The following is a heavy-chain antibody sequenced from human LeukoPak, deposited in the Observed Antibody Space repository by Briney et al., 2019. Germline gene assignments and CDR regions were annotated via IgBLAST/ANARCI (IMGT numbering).Heavy chain of an antibody. V-gene: IGHV3-74*01. CDR3: GREDRIVLGNDAFDV. Sequence: SGGSLRLSCAASGFTFSDYYMSWIRQAPGKGLVWVSRISSDGRTTSYADSVKGRFTISRDNAKNTLSLQMNSLRGEDTAVYYCGREDRIVLGNDAFDVWGQGTMVTVSS. D-gene: IGHD2-8*01. CDR1: GFTFSDYY. J-gene: IGHJ3*01. CDR2: ISSDGRTT.